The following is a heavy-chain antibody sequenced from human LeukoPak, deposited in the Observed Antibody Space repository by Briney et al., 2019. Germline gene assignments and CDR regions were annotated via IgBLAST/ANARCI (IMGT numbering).Heavy chain of an antibody. CDR3: AHKYISGYYYFDY. Sequence: SGPTLVNPTQTLTLTCTFSGFPLSARGVGVGWIRQPPGKALEWLALISWDDDKRYSPSLKNRLTITKDTSKNQVVLTMTNVDPVDTATYYCAHKYISGYYYFDYWGQGTLVTVSS. J-gene: IGHJ4*02. V-gene: IGHV2-5*02. CDR1: GFPLSARGVG. CDR2: ISWDDDK. D-gene: IGHD3-22*01.